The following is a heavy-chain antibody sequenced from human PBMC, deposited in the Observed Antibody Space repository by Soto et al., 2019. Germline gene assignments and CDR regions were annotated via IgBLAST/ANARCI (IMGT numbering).Heavy chain of an antibody. Sequence: QVQLQESGPGLVKPSETLSLNCSVSGGSMSGFYWNWMRQSPGKGLEWIGYMHCSGSTRYNPSLTGRVTISLEPSTNLLSLKMPSVTTADTAIYYCARGASSPRNNYFLYYMDVWGKGTTVTVSS. CDR1: GGSMSGFY. V-gene: IGHV4-59*01. CDR3: ARGASSPRNNYFLYYMDV. CDR2: MHCSGST. J-gene: IGHJ6*03. D-gene: IGHD6-13*01.